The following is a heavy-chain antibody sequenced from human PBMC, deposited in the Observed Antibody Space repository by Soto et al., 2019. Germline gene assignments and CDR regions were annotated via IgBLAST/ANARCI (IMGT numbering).Heavy chain of an antibody. V-gene: IGHV4-30-2*01. J-gene: IGHJ4*02. CDR3: ARGQVVAALH. Sequence: QMQLQESGSGLVKPSQTLSLTCAVSGGSISSGGYSWSWIRQPPGKGLEWIGYIHHSESTYCNPSPKSRVSTPVDSSENQGSLKLSSGTAADTAVYYRARGQVVAALHWGQGTLVTVSS. D-gene: IGHD2-15*01. CDR2: IHHSEST. CDR1: GGSISSGGYS.